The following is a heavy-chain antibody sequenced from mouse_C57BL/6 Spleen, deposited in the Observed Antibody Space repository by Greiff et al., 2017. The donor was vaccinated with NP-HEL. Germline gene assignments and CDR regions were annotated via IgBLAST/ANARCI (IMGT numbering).Heavy chain of an antibody. V-gene: IGHV14-4*01. D-gene: IGHD1-1*01. Sequence: EVQLQQSGAELVRPGASVKLSCTASGFNIKDDYMHWVKQRPEQGLEWIGWIDPENGDTEYASKFQGKATITADTSSNTAYLQLSSLTSEDTAVYYCTTDDGSSYGGGSYLGQGTLVTVSA. CDR3: TTDDGSSYGGGSY. J-gene: IGHJ3*01. CDR2: IDPENGDT. CDR1: GFNIKDDY.